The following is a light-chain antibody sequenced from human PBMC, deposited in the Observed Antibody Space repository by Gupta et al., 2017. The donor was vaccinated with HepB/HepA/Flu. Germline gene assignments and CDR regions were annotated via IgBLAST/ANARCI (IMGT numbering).Light chain of an antibody. Sequence: ELVMTQSPATLSVSPGERATLSCSPSQSVSSNLAWHQQKPHPAPRLLFYGSSTRTTGTPPRFRGSSSKAESTITINLLQSEVSALYCCQQNNNWPWTFGQGTKVEIK. V-gene: IGKV3-15*01. CDR1: QSVSSN. J-gene: IGKJ1*01. CDR3: QQNNNWPWT. CDR2: GSS.